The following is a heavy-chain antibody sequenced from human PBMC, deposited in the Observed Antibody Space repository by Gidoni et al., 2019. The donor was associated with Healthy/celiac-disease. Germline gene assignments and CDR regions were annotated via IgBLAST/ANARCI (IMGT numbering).Heavy chain of an antibody. CDR1: GGSISSSSYY. CDR3: ARHAFNWNLFYNDAFDI. CDR2: IYYSGST. J-gene: IGHJ3*02. Sequence: QLQLQESGPGLVKPSETLSLTCTVSGGSISSSSYYWGWIRQPPGKGLEWIGSIYYSGSTYYNPSLKSRVTISVDTSKNQFSLKLSSVTAADTAVYYCARHAFNWNLFYNDAFDIWGQGTMVTVSS. V-gene: IGHV4-39*01. D-gene: IGHD1-1*01.